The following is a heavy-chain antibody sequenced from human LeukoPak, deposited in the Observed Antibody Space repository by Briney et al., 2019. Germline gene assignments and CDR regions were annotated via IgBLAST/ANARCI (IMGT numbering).Heavy chain of an antibody. D-gene: IGHD5-18*01. J-gene: IGHJ4*02. V-gene: IGHV3-11*04. CDR2: ISSSGSTI. CDR1: GFTFSDYY. Sequence: GRSLRLSCAASGFTFSDYYMSWIRQAPGKGLEWVSYISSSGSTIYYADSVKGRFTISRDNAKNSLYLQMNSLRAEDTAVYYCARGKDTAMVTLDYWGQGTLVTVSS. CDR3: ARGKDTAMVTLDY.